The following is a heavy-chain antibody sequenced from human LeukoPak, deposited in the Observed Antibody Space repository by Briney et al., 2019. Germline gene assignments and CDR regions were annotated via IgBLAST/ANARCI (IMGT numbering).Heavy chain of an antibody. D-gene: IGHD6-13*01. V-gene: IGHV3-30-3*01. Sequence: YPGGSLRLSCAASGFTFSSYAMHWVRQAPGKGLEWVAVISYDGSNKYYADSVKGRFTISRDSSNNTLYLQMNSLRAEDTAVYYCARDGRYSSSWHQYYYYMDVWGKGTTVTVSS. J-gene: IGHJ6*03. CDR2: ISYDGSNK. CDR3: ARDGRYSSSWHQYYYYMDV. CDR1: GFTFSSYA.